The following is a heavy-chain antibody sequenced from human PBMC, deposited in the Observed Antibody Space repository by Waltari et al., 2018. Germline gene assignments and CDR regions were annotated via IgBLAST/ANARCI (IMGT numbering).Heavy chain of an antibody. Sequence: EVQLVESGGGLVQPGGSLSLYCAASGLTFSNYWMTWVRQAPGKGLEWVANIKQDGSAKYYVDSVKGRFTISRDNARNSLFLQMDSLRAEDTAVYYCARLAVWVAQEDFWGQGTLVTVSS. J-gene: IGHJ4*02. CDR2: IKQDGSAK. CDR3: ARLAVWVAQEDF. D-gene: IGHD1-26*01. V-gene: IGHV3-7*01. CDR1: GLTFSNYW.